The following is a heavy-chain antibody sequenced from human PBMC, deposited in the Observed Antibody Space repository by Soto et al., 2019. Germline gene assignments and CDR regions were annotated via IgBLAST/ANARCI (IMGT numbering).Heavy chain of an antibody. CDR1: GFSLSTSGVG. J-gene: IGHJ2*01. CDR3: AHTSHDTSAHYYCYFDL. CDR2: IFWDDDK. V-gene: IGHV2-5*02. Sequence: QITLKESGPTLVKPTQTLTLTCTFAGFSLSTSGVGVAWIRQPPGKALEWLALIFWDDDKRYSPSLKSRLTVTKDTSKSQVVLTMTNVDPVDTATYYCAHTSHDTSAHYYCYFDLWGRGTLVTVSS. D-gene: IGHD3-22*01.